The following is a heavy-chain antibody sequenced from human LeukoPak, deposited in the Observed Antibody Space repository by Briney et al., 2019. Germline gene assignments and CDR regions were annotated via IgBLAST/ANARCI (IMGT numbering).Heavy chain of an antibody. Sequence: ASETLSLTCTVSGGSISSYYWSWIRQPPGKGLEWIGYIYYSGSTNYNPSLKSRVTISVDTSKNQFSLKLSSVTAADTAVYYCARDPASYSSGWILWGQGTMVTVSS. CDR3: ARDPASYSSGWIL. J-gene: IGHJ3*01. V-gene: IGHV4-59*01. CDR2: IYYSGST. CDR1: GGSISSYY. D-gene: IGHD6-19*01.